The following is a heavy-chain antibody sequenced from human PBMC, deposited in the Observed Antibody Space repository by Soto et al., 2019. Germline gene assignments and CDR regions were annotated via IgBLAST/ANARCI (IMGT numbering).Heavy chain of an antibody. Sequence: QVQLQESGPGLVKPSETLSLTCTVSGAFSSTYYWSWIRQPPGKGLEWIGYMNNIGRTNYNPSLKGRVTISLDTSKNQFSLKLSSVIAADTAVYYCAGSFCRDAVRCNWFDPWGLGTLVTASS. J-gene: IGHJ5*02. CDR2: MNNIGRT. D-gene: IGHD2-8*01. CDR1: GAFSSTYY. CDR3: AGSFCRDAVRCNWFDP. V-gene: IGHV4-59*01.